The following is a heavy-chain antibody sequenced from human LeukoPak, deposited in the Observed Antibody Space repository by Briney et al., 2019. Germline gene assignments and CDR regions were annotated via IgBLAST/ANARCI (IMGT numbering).Heavy chain of an antibody. Sequence: GGSLRLSCAASGFPVSSNYMSWVRQAAAKGLEWVSVIYSGRSTYYADSVTGRFTFYRDNSKNTLYLPMNSLRAGDTAVYYCARHAECGIWSGFASWFDPWGQGNMVTGS. CDR2: IYSGRST. J-gene: IGHJ5*02. CDR3: ARHAECGIWSGFASWFDP. V-gene: IGHV3-53*01. CDR1: GFPVSSNY. D-gene: IGHD3-3*01.